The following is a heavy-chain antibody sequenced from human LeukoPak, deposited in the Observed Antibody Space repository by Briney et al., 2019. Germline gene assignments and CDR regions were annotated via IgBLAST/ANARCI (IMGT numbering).Heavy chain of an antibody. CDR2: ISWNSGSI. Sequence: GGSLRPSCAASGFTFDDYAMHWVRQAPGKGLEWVSGISWNSGSIGYADSVKGRFTISRDNAKTTLYLQMNSLRDEDTAVYYCAGDLISGSGSLGYWGQGTLVTVSS. CDR3: AGDLISGSGSLGY. V-gene: IGHV3-9*01. D-gene: IGHD3-10*01. CDR1: GFTFDDYA. J-gene: IGHJ4*02.